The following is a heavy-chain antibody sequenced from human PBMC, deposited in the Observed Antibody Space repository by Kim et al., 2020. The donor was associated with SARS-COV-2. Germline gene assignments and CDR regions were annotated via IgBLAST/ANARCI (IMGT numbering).Heavy chain of an antibody. CDR2: ISYDGSNK. CDR3: AKDLEVVPAATDY. Sequence: GGSLRLSCAASGFTFSSYGMHWVRQAPGKGLEWVAVISYDGSNKYYADSVKGRFTISRDNSKNTLYLQMNSLRAEDTAVYYCAKDLEVVPAATDYWGQGTLVTVSS. J-gene: IGHJ4*02. V-gene: IGHV3-30*18. D-gene: IGHD2-2*01. CDR1: GFTFSSYG.